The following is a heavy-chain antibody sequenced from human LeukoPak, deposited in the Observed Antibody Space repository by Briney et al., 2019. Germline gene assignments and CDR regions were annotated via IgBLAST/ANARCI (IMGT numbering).Heavy chain of an antibody. V-gene: IGHV3-21*01. Sequence: GGSLRLSCAGSGFTFSSYSMNWVRQAPGKGLEWVSSISSSSSYIYYADSVKGRFTISRDNAKNSLYLQMNSLRAEDTAVYYCARVPYSSAGIGYWGQGTLVTVSS. CDR3: ARVPYSSAGIGY. CDR1: GFTFSSYS. CDR2: ISSSSSYI. D-gene: IGHD6-25*01. J-gene: IGHJ4*02.